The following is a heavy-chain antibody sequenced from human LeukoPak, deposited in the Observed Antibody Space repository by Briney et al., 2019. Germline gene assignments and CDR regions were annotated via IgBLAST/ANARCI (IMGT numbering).Heavy chain of an antibody. J-gene: IGHJ4*02. V-gene: IGHV1-18*01. CDR3: ARDYYYDSSGYSSYFDY. CDR2: ISAYNGNT. CDR1: GYTFTSYG. D-gene: IGHD3-22*01. Sequence: ASVKVSCKASGYTFTSYGISWVRRAPGQGLEWMGWISAYNGNTNYAQKLRGRVTMTTDTSTSTAYMELRSLRSDDTAVYCCARDYYYDSSGYSSYFDYWGQGTLVTVSS.